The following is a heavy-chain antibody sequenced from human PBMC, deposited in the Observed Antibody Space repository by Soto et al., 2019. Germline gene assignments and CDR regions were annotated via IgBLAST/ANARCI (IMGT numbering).Heavy chain of an antibody. D-gene: IGHD1-1*01. CDR1: GYIFTTYG. V-gene: IGHV1-18*01. Sequence: QVHLVQSGAEVKKPGASVKVSCKGSGYIFTTYGITWVRQAPGQGLEWMGWISAHNGNTNYAQKLQGRVTVTRDTSTSNAYMELRNLRSDDTAVYYCARGRYGDYWGQGALVTVSS. J-gene: IGHJ4*02. CDR2: ISAHNGNT. CDR3: ARGRYGDY.